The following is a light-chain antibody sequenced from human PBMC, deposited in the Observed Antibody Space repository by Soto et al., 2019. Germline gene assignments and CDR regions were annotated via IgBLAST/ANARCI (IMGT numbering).Light chain of an antibody. Sequence: DIVMTQSPLSLPVTPGEPASISCRSSQSLLHSNGYNYLDWYLQKPGQSPQLLIYLGSNRSSGVPDRFSGSGSGTDFTLTISRVEAEDVGVYYCMQALHTPLFTFGPGTKVDIK. J-gene: IGKJ3*01. CDR1: QSLLHSNGYNY. CDR3: MQALHTPLFT. V-gene: IGKV2-28*01. CDR2: LGS.